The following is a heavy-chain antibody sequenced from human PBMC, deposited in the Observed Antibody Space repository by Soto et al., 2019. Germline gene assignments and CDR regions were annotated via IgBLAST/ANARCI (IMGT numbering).Heavy chain of an antibody. CDR2: IYYSGST. Sequence: SETLSLTCTVSGGSISSYYWSWIRQPPGKGLEWIGYIYYSGSTNYNPSLKSRVTISVDTSKNQFSLKLSSVTAAGTAVYYCARGSQYDSDYWGQGTLVTVSS. V-gene: IGHV4-59*01. D-gene: IGHD3-22*01. CDR3: ARGSQYDSDY. J-gene: IGHJ4*02. CDR1: GGSISSYY.